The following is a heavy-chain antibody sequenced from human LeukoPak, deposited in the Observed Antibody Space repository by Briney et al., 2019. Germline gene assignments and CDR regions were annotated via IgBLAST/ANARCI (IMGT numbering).Heavy chain of an antibody. CDR3: ARIGISARGTNFHH. Sequence: ASVKVSCKASGYTFTDYYIHWVRQAPGQGLEWMGWINPNSGGTNYAQKFQGSVTMTRDTSINTAYMELSRLRSDDTALYYCARIGISARGTNFHHWGQGTLVTVSS. J-gene: IGHJ1*01. CDR1: GYTFTDYY. D-gene: IGHD6-13*01. CDR2: INPNSGGT. V-gene: IGHV1-2*02.